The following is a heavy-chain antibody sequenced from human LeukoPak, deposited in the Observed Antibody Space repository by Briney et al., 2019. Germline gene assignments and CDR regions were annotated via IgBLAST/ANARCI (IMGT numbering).Heavy chain of an antibody. D-gene: IGHD4-17*01. CDR2: INHSGST. V-gene: IGHV4-34*01. Sequence: SETLSLTCTVSGGSISRYYWSWIRQPPGKGLEWIGEINHSGSTNYNPSLKSRVTISVDTSKNQFSLKLSSVTAADTAVYYCARSDGDYEEFYYYYGMDVWGQGTTVTVSS. J-gene: IGHJ6*02. CDR1: GGSISRYY. CDR3: ARSDGDYEEFYYYYGMDV.